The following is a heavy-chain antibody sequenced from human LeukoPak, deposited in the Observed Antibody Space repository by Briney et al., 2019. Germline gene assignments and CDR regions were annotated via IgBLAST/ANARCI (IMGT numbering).Heavy chain of an antibody. Sequence: SQTLSLTCAISGDSVSGNSAAWNWIRQSPSRGLEWLGRTYYRSKWYNDFAESVKSRLTINPDTSKNQISLQLSSVTPEDTAVYYCAGETSPSDAFDIWGQGTMVTVSS. CDR1: GDSVSGNSAA. CDR2: TYYRSKWYN. D-gene: IGHD1/OR15-1a*01. CDR3: AGETSPSDAFDI. V-gene: IGHV6-1*01. J-gene: IGHJ3*02.